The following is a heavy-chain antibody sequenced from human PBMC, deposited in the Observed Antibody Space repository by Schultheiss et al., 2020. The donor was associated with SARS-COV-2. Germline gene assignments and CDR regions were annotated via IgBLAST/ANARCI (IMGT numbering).Heavy chain of an antibody. V-gene: IGHV4-61*01. J-gene: IGHJ4*02. CDR2: IYYSGST. CDR1: GGSVSSGSYY. CDR3: ARVGRIGSGGDRPGALDN. Sequence: SETLSLTCTVSGGSVSSGSYYWSWIRQPPGKGLEWIGYIYYSGSTYHNPSLKSRVAISVDTSKNQFSLKVDSVTAADTAMYFCARVGRIGSGGDRPGALDNWGQGTLVTVSS. D-gene: IGHD2-21*01.